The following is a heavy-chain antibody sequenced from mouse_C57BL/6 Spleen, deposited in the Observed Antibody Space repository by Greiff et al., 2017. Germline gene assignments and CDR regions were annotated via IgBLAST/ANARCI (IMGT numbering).Heavy chain of an antibody. J-gene: IGHJ2*01. Sequence: ESGPGLVKPSQSLSLTCSVTGYSITSGYYWNWIRQFPGNKLEWMGYISYDGSNNYNPSLKNRISITRDPSKNQFFLKLNSVTTEDTATYYCARGTTVPLDYWGQGTTLTVSS. CDR2: ISYDGSN. CDR1: GYSITSGYY. D-gene: IGHD1-1*01. CDR3: ARGTTVPLDY. V-gene: IGHV3-6*01.